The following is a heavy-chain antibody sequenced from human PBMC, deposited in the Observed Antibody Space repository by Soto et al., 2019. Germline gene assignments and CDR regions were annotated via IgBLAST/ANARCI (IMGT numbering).Heavy chain of an antibody. CDR2: IWYDGSNK. CDR1: GFTFSSYG. J-gene: IGHJ2*01. Sequence: QVQLVESGGGVVQPGRSLRLSCAASGFTFSSYGMHWVRQAPGKGLEWVAVIWYDGSNKYYADSVKGRFTISRDNSKNTLYLQMNSLRAEDTAVYYCARDSSSTDGYCGGDCSPYFDLWGRGTLVTVSS. CDR3: ARDSSSTDGYCGGDCSPYFDL. V-gene: IGHV3-33*01. D-gene: IGHD2-21*02.